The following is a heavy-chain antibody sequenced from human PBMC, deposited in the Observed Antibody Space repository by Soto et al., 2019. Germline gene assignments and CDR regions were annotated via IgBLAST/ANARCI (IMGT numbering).Heavy chain of an antibody. V-gene: IGHV3-21*01. CDR2: ISSRSSYI. J-gene: IGHJ6*02. CDR3: VRPLTYYDILTGYYIPYYYGMDV. D-gene: IGHD3-9*01. Sequence: EVQLVESGGGLVKPGGSLRLSCAASGFTFSSYSMNWVRQAPGQGLEWVSSISSRSSYIYYADSVKGRFTISRDNAKNSLYLQMNSLRAEDTAVYYCVRPLTYYDILTGYYIPYYYGMDVWGQGTTVTVSS. CDR1: GFTFSSYS.